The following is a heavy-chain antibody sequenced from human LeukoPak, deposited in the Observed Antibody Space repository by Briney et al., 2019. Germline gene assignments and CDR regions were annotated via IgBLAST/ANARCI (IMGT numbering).Heavy chain of an antibody. CDR3: ARGFSYYYDSSGYPGDY. D-gene: IGHD3-22*01. V-gene: IGHV7-4-1*02. CDR2: INTNTGNP. J-gene: IGHJ4*02. CDR1: GYTFTSYA. Sequence: GASVKVSCKASGYTFTSYAMNWVRQAPGQGLEWMGWINTNTGNPTYAQGFTGRFVFSLDTSVSTAYLQISSLKAEDTAVYYCARGFSYYYDSSGYPGDYWGQGTLVTVSS.